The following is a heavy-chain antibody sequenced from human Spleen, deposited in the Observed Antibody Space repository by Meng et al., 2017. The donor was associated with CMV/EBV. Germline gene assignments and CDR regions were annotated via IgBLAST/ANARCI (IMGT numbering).Heavy chain of an antibody. CDR2: INHSGST. J-gene: IGHJ6*02. CDR3: ARGLRYCSSTSCYTFSNYYYYGMDV. CDR1: GGSFSGYY. Sequence: SETLSLTCAVYGGSFSGYYWSWIRQPPGKGLEWIGEINHSGSTNHNPSLKSRVTISVDTSKNQFSLKLSSVTAADTAVYYCARGLRYCSSTSCYTFSNYYYYGMDVWGQGTTVTVSS. D-gene: IGHD2-2*02. V-gene: IGHV4-34*01.